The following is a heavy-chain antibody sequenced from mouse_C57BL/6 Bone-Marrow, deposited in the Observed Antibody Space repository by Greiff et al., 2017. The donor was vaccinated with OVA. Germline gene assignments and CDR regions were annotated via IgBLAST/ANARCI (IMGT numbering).Heavy chain of an antibody. D-gene: IGHD1-1*01. CDR2: IEPNRGGT. J-gene: IGHJ4*01. CDR1: GYTFTSYW. CDR3: ARDYGSCYVPYYYAMDY. V-gene: IGHV1-72*01. Sequence: VQLQQSGAELVKPGASVKLSCKASGYTFTSYWMHWVKQRPGRGLEWIGRIEPNRGGTKYNEKFKSKATLTVNKPSSTAYMQLSSLTSEDSEVYYCARDYGSCYVPYYYAMDYWGQGTSVTVSS.